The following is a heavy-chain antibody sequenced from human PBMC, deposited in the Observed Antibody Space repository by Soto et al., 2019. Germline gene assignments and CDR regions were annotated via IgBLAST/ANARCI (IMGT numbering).Heavy chain of an antibody. V-gene: IGHV4-31*03. J-gene: IGHJ5*02. CDR2: STYTGVA. CDR3: ATDSGGPPLNRFDP. D-gene: IGHD3-16*01. Sequence: SETLSLTCTVSGGSLREFGHFWTWIRQRPGRGLEWIGYSTYTGVAYYSPSLQSRISISVDTSKNQFSLTLNSVTAADTAVYYCATDSGGPPLNRFDPWGHGTLVTVSS. CDR1: GGSLREFGHF.